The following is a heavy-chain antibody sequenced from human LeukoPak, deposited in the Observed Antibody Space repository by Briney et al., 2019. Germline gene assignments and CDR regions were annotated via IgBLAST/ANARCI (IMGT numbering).Heavy chain of an antibody. CDR1: GYSISSGYY. Sequence: SETLSLTCTVSGYSISSGYYWGWIRQPPGKGLEWIGSIYHSGSTYYNPSLKSRVTISVDTSKNQFSLKLSSVTAADTAVYYCARDTSPHFDYWGQGTLVTVSS. D-gene: IGHD2-2*01. V-gene: IGHV4-38-2*02. CDR2: IYHSGST. CDR3: ARDTSPHFDY. J-gene: IGHJ4*02.